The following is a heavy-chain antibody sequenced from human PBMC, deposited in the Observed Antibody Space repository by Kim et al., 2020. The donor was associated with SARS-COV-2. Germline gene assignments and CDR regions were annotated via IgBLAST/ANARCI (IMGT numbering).Heavy chain of an antibody. CDR3: ASGTREFWSGYSYYFDY. Sequence: VKGRLTISRDNSKNTLYLQMNSLRAEDTAVYYCASGTREFWSGYSYYFDYWGQGTLVTVSS. V-gene: IGHV3-30*07. D-gene: IGHD3-3*01. J-gene: IGHJ4*02.